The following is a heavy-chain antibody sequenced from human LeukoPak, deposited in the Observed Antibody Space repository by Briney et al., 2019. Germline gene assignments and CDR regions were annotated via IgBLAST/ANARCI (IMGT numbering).Heavy chain of an antibody. J-gene: IGHJ3*02. D-gene: IGHD3-16*02. CDR2: IYSGGST. CDR3: ARDPPSYDYVWGSYRHDAFDI. CDR1: GFTVSSNY. V-gene: IGHV3-53*01. Sequence: PGGSLRLSCAASGFTVSSNYMSWVRQAPGKGLEWVSVIYSGGSTYYADSVKGRFTISRDNSKNTLYLQMNSLRAEDTAVYYCARDPPSYDYVWGSYRHDAFDIWGQGTMVTVSS.